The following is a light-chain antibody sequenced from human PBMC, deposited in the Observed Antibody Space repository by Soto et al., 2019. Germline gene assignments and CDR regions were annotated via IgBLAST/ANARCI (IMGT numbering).Light chain of an antibody. V-gene: IGKV3-20*01. J-gene: IGKJ1*01. CDR2: GAS. Sequence: EIVLTQSPGTLSLSPGERATLSCRAGQSVSANYLAWYQQKPGQAPRFLIYGASSRATGIPDRFSGSGSGTDFTLTISRLEPEDFSVYYCQQYGSSPPTFGQGTKVEIK. CDR1: QSVSANY. CDR3: QQYGSSPPT.